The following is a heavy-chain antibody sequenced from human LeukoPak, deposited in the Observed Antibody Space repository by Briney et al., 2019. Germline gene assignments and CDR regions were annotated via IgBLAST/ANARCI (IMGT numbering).Heavy chain of an antibody. CDR1: GYTSTNYG. D-gene: IGHD6-13*01. Sequence: ASVEVSCKASGYTSTNYGISWVRQATGQGLEWMGWMNPNSGNTGYAQKFQGRVTMTRNTSISTAYMELSSLRSEDTAVYYCARSGIAAAGRHRYYYGMDVWGQGTTVTVSS. V-gene: IGHV1-8*01. CDR3: ARSGIAAAGRHRYYYGMDV. J-gene: IGHJ6*02. CDR2: MNPNSGNT.